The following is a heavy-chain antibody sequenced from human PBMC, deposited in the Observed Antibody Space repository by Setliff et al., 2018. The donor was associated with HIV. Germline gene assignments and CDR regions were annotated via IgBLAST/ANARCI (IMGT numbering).Heavy chain of an antibody. Sequence: GGSLRLSCVASGFSINNYDMNWVRQAPGRGLEWISHISSSGNTIYYADSVRGRFTISRDNAKNSLYLQMIGLRAEDTAVYYCAYYSLVSFYLGYYYYHGMDVWGLGTTVTVSS. J-gene: IGHJ6*02. CDR1: GFSINNYD. CDR2: ISSSGNTI. CDR3: AYYSLVSFYLGYYYYHGMDV. D-gene: IGHD3-10*01. V-gene: IGHV3-48*03.